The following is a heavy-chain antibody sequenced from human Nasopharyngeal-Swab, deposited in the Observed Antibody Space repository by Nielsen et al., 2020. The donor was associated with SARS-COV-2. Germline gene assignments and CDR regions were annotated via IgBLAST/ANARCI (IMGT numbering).Heavy chain of an antibody. CDR2: TSYEGSNK. Sequence: GESLKISCAASGFTFSSYGMHWGRQAPGKGQEWVAVTSYEGSNKYYADSVKGRFTISRDNSKNTLYLQMNSLRAEDTAVYYCAKDNMYYDFWSGYYGVRDYYYYYYMDVWGKGTTVTVSS. J-gene: IGHJ6*03. V-gene: IGHV3-30*18. CDR3: AKDNMYYDFWSGYYGVRDYYYYYYMDV. D-gene: IGHD3-3*01. CDR1: GFTFSSYG.